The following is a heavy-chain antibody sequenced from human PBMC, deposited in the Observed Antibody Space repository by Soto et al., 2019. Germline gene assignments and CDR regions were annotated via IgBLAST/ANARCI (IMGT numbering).Heavy chain of an antibody. CDR1: GFIFSDYR. V-gene: IGHV3-7*01. Sequence: EVQLVDSGGGLVQPGGSLRLSCAVSGFIFSDYRMSWVHQAPGKGLEWVANIKQDGSDTKYVNSVKGRFTISRDNVKNSLYLQMNSLRAEDTAVYYCTTGGATEHWGQGTLVTVSS. CDR2: IKQDGSDT. D-gene: IGHD1-1*01. J-gene: IGHJ4*02. CDR3: TTGGATEH.